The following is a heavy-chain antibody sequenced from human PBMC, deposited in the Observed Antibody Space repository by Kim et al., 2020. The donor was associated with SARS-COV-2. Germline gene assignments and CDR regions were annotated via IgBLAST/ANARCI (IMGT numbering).Heavy chain of an antibody. D-gene: IGHD1-26*01. CDR3: ARDLSPRYSGGPPGGP. Sequence: SVKVSCKASGGTFSSYAISWVRQAPGQGLEWMGRIIPILGIANYAQKFQGRVTITADKSPSTAYMELSSLRSEDTAVYYCARDLSPRYSGGPPGGPWGQGTLVTVSS. V-gene: IGHV1-69*04. J-gene: IGHJ5*02. CDR1: GGTFSSYA. CDR2: IIPILGIA.